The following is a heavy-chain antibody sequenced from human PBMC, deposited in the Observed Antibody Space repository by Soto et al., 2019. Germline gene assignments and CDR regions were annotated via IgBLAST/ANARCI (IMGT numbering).Heavy chain of an antibody. D-gene: IGHD4-17*01. Sequence: SETLSLTCAVYGGSFSGYYWSWIRQPPGKGLEWIGEINHSGRTNYNPSLKSRVTISVDTSKNQFSLKLSSVTAADTAVYYCARVRGVTTVTTFYYYYYGMDVWGQGTTVT. CDR3: ARVRGVTTVTTFYYYYYGMDV. V-gene: IGHV4-34*01. J-gene: IGHJ6*02. CDR1: GGSFSGYY. CDR2: INHSGRT.